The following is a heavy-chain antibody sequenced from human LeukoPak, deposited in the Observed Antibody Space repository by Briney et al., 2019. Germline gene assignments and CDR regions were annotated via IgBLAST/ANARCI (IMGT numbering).Heavy chain of an antibody. Sequence: GGSLRLSCAASGFIFSIYAMYWVRQAPGKGLDWVAVISHDGSNKYYADSVKGRFTISRDNSKNTLYLQMNSLRAEDTAVYYCAKDHVRAFAHWSGYTFDIWGQGTMVTVSS. CDR3: AKDHVRAFAHWSGYTFDI. J-gene: IGHJ3*02. CDR1: GFIFSIYA. CDR2: ISHDGSNK. V-gene: IGHV3-30-3*01. D-gene: IGHD3-3*01.